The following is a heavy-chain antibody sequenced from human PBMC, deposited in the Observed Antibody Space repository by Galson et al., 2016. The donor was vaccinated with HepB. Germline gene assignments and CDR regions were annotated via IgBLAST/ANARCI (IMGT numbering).Heavy chain of an antibody. CDR1: GYIFSNFG. CDR3: AREPAPITGILLDF. D-gene: IGHD1-20*01. J-gene: IGHJ4*02. Sequence: SVKVSCKASGYIFSNFGVSWVRQAPGQGLEWLGWISAYNGNTKYAQKLQGRLSMTTDTSTSTAYMELRSLRSDGTAVYYCAREPAPITGILLDFWGQGTLITVSS. V-gene: IGHV1-18*01. CDR2: ISAYNGNT.